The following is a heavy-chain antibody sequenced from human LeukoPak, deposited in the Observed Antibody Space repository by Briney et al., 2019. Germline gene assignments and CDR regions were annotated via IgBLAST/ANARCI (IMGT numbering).Heavy chain of an antibody. CDR3: ARDHRPYQLLPKDTNWFDP. CDR1: GGSISSYY. D-gene: IGHD2-2*01. Sequence: SETLSLTCTVSGGSISSYYWSWIRQPPGKGLELIGYIYYSGSTNYNPSLKSRVTISVDTSKNQFSLKLSSVTAADTAVDYCARDHRPYQLLPKDTNWFDPWGQRTLVTVSS. V-gene: IGHV4-59*01. CDR2: IYYSGST. J-gene: IGHJ5*02.